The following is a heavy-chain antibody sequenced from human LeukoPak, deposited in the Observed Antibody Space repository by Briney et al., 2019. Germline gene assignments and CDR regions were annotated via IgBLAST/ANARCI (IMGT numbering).Heavy chain of an antibody. CDR1: GFTFSSYA. V-gene: IGHV3-30-3*01. CDR2: ISYDGSNK. Sequence: GGSLRLSCAASGFTFSSYAMHWVRQAPGKGLEWVAVISYDGSNKYYADSVKGRFTISRDNSKNTLYLQMNSLRAEDTAVYYCARDENPHNTIFGVVTLLSVDAFDIWGQGTMVTVSS. J-gene: IGHJ3*02. CDR3: ARDENPHNTIFGVVTLLSVDAFDI. D-gene: IGHD3-3*01.